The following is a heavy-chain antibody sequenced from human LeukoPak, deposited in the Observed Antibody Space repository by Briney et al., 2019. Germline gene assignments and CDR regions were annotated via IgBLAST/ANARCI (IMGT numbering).Heavy chain of an antibody. CDR2: ISGSGGST. V-gene: IGHV3-23*01. Sequence: GGSLRLSCAASGFTFSSYAMSWVRQAPGKGLEWVSAISGSGGSTYYADSVKGRFTISGDNSKNTLYLQMNSLRAEDTAVYYCAKNGGTVTTRSKNDYWGQGTLVTVSS. J-gene: IGHJ4*02. D-gene: IGHD4-17*01. CDR3: AKNGGTVTTRSKNDY. CDR1: GFTFSSYA.